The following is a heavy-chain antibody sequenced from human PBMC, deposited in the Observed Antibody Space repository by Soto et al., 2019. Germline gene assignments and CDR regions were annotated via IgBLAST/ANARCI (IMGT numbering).Heavy chain of an antibody. D-gene: IGHD5-12*01. CDR3: ARDLSGGDCYNYDY. Sequence: GGSLRLSCAASGFTFSSYTMNWVRQAPGKGLEWVSSISTSGTYIYYADSLKGRFTISRDNAKNSLYLQMNSLRAEDTAVYYCARDLSGGDCYNYDYWGQGTLVTSPQ. V-gene: IGHV3-21*01. J-gene: IGHJ4*02. CDR2: ISTSGTYI. CDR1: GFTFSSYT.